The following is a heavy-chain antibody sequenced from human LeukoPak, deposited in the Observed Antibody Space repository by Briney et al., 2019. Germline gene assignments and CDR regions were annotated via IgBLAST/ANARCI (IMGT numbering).Heavy chain of an antibody. Sequence: GGSLRLSCAASGFTFSSYSMNWVRQAPGKGLEWVSSISSSSSYIYYADSVKGRFTISRDNAKNSLYLQMNSLRAEDTAVYYCARGVMGYSSSWYDYRGQGTLVTVSS. CDR1: GFTFSSYS. J-gene: IGHJ4*02. D-gene: IGHD6-13*01. CDR2: ISSSSSYI. CDR3: ARGVMGYSSSWYDY. V-gene: IGHV3-21*01.